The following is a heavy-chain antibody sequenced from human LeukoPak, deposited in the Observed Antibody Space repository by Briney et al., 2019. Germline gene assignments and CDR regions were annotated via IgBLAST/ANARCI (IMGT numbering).Heavy chain of an antibody. D-gene: IGHD6-13*01. J-gene: IGHJ4*02. CDR1: GVSISSSSYY. V-gene: IGHV4-39*01. Sequence: SETLSLTCTVSGVSISSSSYYWGWIRQPPGKGLEWIGSIYYSGSTYYNPSLKSRVTISVDTSKNQFSLKLSSVTAADTAVYYCARSRIAAAGTDYWGQGTLVTVSS. CDR3: ARSRIAAAGTDY. CDR2: IYYSGST.